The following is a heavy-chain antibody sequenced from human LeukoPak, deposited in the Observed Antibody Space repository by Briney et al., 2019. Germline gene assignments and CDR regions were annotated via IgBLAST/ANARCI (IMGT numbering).Heavy chain of an antibody. J-gene: IGHJ4*02. CDR3: TRGAGWLIDY. Sequence: SETLSLTCTVSGGSISGFYWSWIRQPPGKGLEWIGYFYSSGRSTYNPSLKSRVTISADTSKNHFSLKLNSVTTADTAVYYCTRGAGWLIDYWGQGILVTVSS. D-gene: IGHD3-16*01. CDR2: FYSSGRS. V-gene: IGHV4-59*01. CDR1: GGSISGFY.